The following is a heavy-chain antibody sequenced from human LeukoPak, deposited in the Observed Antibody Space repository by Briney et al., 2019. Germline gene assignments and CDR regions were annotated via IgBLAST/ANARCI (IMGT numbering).Heavy chain of an antibody. CDR3: ARTRSTIGDAFDI. CDR1: GFTFSTYW. Sequence: GGSLRLSCAASGFTFSTYWMHWVRQAPGKGLVWVSRINADVSSTSYADSVKGRFTISRDNSKNTLYLQMNSLRAEGTAVYYCARTRSTIGDAFDIWGQGTMVTVSS. V-gene: IGHV3-74*01. J-gene: IGHJ3*02. D-gene: IGHD5/OR15-5a*01. CDR2: INADVSST.